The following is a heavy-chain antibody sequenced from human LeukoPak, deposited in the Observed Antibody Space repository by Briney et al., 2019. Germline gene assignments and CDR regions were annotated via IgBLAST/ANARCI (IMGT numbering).Heavy chain of an antibody. Sequence: GGSLRLSCAASGFTFSSYAMSWVRQAPGKGLEWVANIKQDGSEKYYVDSVKGRFTISRDNAKNSLYLQMNSLRAEDTAVYYCAREGATDYSPFDYWGQGTLVTVSS. CDR1: GFTFSSYA. V-gene: IGHV3-7*01. J-gene: IGHJ4*02. CDR3: AREGATDYSPFDY. D-gene: IGHD4-11*01. CDR2: IKQDGSEK.